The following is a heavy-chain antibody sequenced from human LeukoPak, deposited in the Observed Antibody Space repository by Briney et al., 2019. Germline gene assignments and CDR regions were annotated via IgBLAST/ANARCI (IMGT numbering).Heavy chain of an antibody. Sequence: GGSLRLSCVASGFTFYDYAMHWVRQAPGKGLVWVSRINSDGSSTSYADSVKGRFTISRDNAKNTLYLQMNSLRAEDTAVCYCAKGKGMVYNNYCFDCWGQGTLVTVSS. CDR3: AKGKGMVYNNYCFDC. J-gene: IGHJ4*02. CDR2: INSDGSST. V-gene: IGHV3-74*01. CDR1: GFTFYDYA. D-gene: IGHD4-11*01.